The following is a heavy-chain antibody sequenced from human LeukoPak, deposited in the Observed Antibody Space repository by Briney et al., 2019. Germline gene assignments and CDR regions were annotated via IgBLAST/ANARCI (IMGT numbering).Heavy chain of an antibody. D-gene: IGHD4-17*01. CDR3: AKDGNDYGDYVGYFGY. J-gene: IGHJ4*02. Sequence: GGSLRLSCAASGFTFSSYAMSWVRQAPGKGLEWVSAISGSGGSTYYADSVKGRFTISRDNSKNTLYLQMNSLRAEDTAMYYCAKDGNDYGDYVGYFGYWGQGTLVTVSS. CDR1: GFTFSSYA. V-gene: IGHV3-23*01. CDR2: ISGSGGST.